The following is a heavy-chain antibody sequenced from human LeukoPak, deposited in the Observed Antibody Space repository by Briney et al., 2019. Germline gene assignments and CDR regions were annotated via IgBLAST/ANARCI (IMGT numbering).Heavy chain of an antibody. V-gene: IGHV3-23*01. Sequence: GGSLRLSCAASGFTFTTNAMSWVRQAPGKGLEWVSAISGRTGATYYADSVKGRFTISRDNSKNTLYLQMNSLRPEDTAVYYCAKDGPPTVTRGSFDYWGQGTLVTVSS. CDR1: GFTFTTNA. D-gene: IGHD4-11*01. J-gene: IGHJ4*02. CDR2: ISGRTGAT. CDR3: AKDGPPTVTRGSFDY.